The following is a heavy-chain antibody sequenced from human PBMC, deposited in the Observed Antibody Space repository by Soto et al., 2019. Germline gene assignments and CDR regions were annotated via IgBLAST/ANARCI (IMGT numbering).Heavy chain of an antibody. Sequence: PGGSLRLSGADSEFAVSSNYMGWVRQAPGKGLEWVSVIYSGGSTYYADSVKGRFTISRHNSKNTLYLQMNSLRAEDTAVYYCARTYCSSTSCHTFDYWGQGTLVTVSS. CDR2: IYSGGST. CDR1: EFAVSSNY. CDR3: ARTYCSSTSCHTFDY. J-gene: IGHJ4*02. D-gene: IGHD2-2*02. V-gene: IGHV3-53*04.